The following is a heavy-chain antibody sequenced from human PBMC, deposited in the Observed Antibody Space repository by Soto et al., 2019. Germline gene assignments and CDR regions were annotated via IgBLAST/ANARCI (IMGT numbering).Heavy chain of an antibody. CDR1: GFTFSSYG. V-gene: IGHV3-33*01. CDR2: IWYDGSNK. Sequence: GGSLRLSCAASGFTFSSYGMHWVRQAPGKGLERVAVIWYDGSNKYYADSVKGRFTISRDNSKNTLYLQMNSLRAEDTAVYYCAREYDFWSGYYQPPYTTYYYYGMDVWGQGTTVTVPS. CDR3: AREYDFWSGYYQPPYTTYYYYGMDV. D-gene: IGHD3-3*01. J-gene: IGHJ6*02.